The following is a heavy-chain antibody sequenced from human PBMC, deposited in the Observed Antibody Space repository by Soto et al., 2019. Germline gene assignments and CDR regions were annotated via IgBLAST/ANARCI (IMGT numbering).Heavy chain of an antibody. CDR3: AIDQGGYYDSSGYVDY. CDR1: GGSVSSGSYY. Sequence: PSETLSLTCTVSGGSVSSGSYYWSWIRQPPGKGLEWIGYIYYSGSTNYNPSLKSRVTISVDTSKNQFSLKLSSVTAADTAVYYCAIDQGGYYDSSGYVDYRREGPLVT. V-gene: IGHV4-61*01. CDR2: IYYSGST. J-gene: IGHJ4*01. D-gene: IGHD3-22*01.